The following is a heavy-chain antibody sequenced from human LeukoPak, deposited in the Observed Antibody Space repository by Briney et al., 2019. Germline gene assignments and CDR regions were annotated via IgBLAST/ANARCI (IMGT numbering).Heavy chain of an antibody. CDR3: ARDVALYDSSGYLDY. CDR2: ISAYNGNT. CDR1: GYTFTSYG. D-gene: IGHD3-22*01. J-gene: IGHJ4*02. V-gene: IGHV1-18*01. Sequence: ASVKVSCKASGYTFTSYGISWVRQAPGQGLEWMGWISAYNGNTNYAQKLQGRVTMTTDTSTSTAYMELRSLRSDDTAVYCCARDVALYDSSGYLDYWGQGTLVTVSS.